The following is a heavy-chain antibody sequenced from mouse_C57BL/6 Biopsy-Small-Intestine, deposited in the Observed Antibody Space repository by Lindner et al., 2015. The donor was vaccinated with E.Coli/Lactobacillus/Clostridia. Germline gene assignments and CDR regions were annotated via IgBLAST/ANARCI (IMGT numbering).Heavy chain of an antibody. CDR2: IYPGDGDT. J-gene: IGHJ3*01. CDR3: AGDYGAY. D-gene: IGHD2-4*01. V-gene: IGHV1-80*01. CDR1: GYAFSSYW. Sequence: VQLQEVWGVSWWKPGASVKISCKASGYAFSSYWMNWVKQRPGKGLEWIGQIYPGDGDTNYNGKFKGKATLTADKSSSTAYMQLSSLTSEDSAVYFCAGDYGAYWGQGTLVTVSA.